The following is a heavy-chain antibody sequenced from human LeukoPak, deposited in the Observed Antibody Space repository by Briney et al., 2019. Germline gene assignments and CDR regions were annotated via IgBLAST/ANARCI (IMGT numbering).Heavy chain of an antibody. Sequence: GGSLRLSCAASGFTFSSYSMNWVRQAPGKGLEWVSSISSSSSYIYYADSVKGRFTISRDNAKNSLYLQMNSLRAEDTAVYYCAREFYYGSGKVYYGMDVWGQGTTVTVSS. CDR2: ISSSSSYI. CDR3: AREFYYGSGKVYYGMDV. V-gene: IGHV3-21*01. J-gene: IGHJ6*02. D-gene: IGHD3-10*01. CDR1: GFTFSSYS.